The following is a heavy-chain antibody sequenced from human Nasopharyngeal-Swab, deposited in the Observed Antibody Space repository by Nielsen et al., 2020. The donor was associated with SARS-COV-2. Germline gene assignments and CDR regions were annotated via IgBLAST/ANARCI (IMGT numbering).Heavy chain of an antibody. V-gene: IGHV1-3*01. Sequence: ASVKVSYKASGYTFTSYAMHWVRQAPGQRLEWMGWINAGNGNTKYSQKFQGRVTITRDTSASTAYMELSSLRSEDTAVYYCARVDHGIVGAAGFDYWGQGTLVTVSS. J-gene: IGHJ4*02. CDR1: GYTFTSYA. CDR3: ARVDHGIVGAAGFDY. D-gene: IGHD1-26*01. CDR2: INAGNGNT.